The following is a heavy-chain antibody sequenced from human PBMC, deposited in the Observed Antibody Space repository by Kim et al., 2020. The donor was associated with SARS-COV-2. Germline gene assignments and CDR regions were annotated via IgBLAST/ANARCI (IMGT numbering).Heavy chain of an antibody. Sequence: GGSLRLSCAASGFTFSDYYMSWIRQAPGKGLEWVSYISSSSSYTNYADSVKGRFTISRDNAKNSLYLQMNSLRAEDTSVYYCARDHSTYYYDSSGYYRAVTPEYYYYGMVGWGQGNTVTVPS. CDR2: ISSSSSYT. CDR3: ARDHSTYYYDSSGYYRAVTPEYYYYGMVG. V-gene: IGHV3-11*05. D-gene: IGHD3-22*01. CDR1: GFTFSDYY. J-gene: IGHJ6*02.